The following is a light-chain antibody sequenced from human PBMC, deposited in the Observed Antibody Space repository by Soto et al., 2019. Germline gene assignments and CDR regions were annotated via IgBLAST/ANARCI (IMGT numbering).Light chain of an antibody. CDR1: SSNIGSNT. V-gene: IGLV1-44*01. J-gene: IGLJ1*01. CDR3: AAWDDSLNGLYV. CDR2: SNN. Sequence: QCVLTQPPSGSGIAGQRGTISCSGSSSNIGSNTVNWYQQLPGTAPKLLIYSNNQRPSGVPDRFSGSKSGTSASLAISGLQSEDEADYYCAAWDDSLNGLYVFGTGTKVTVL.